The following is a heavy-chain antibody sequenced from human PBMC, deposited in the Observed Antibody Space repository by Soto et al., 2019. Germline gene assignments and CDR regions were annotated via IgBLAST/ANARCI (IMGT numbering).Heavy chain of an antibody. J-gene: IGHJ5*02. CDR3: RRDAISMVRGTDNSLDH. D-gene: IGHD3-10*01. CDR2: ISGNGSSK. CDR1: GFTFNNYA. V-gene: IGHV3-23*01. Sequence: PGGSLRLSCAASGFTFNNYAMSWVRQAPGKGLEWVSAISGNGSSKYYADSVRGRFTISRDNSENTLYLQMNRLRADDTAVYYCRRDAISMVRGTDNSLDHWGQGTLVPVSS.